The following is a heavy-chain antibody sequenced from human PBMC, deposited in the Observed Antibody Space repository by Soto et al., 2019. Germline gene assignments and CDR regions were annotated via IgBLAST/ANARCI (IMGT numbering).Heavy chain of an antibody. CDR2: IYSTGSA. CDR1: GDSVSTFY. J-gene: IGHJ5*02. D-gene: IGHD3-10*01. V-gene: IGHV4-4*07. CDR3: ARGGRTSETDWLDP. Sequence: QVQLQESGPGLVKPSETLSLICTVSGDSVSTFYWTWIRQPAGKGLEWIGRIYSTGSATYNPSLKSRVTMSVDTSMNQVSLKMRSVTAAGTAVYYCARGGRTSETDWLDPWGQGILVTVSS.